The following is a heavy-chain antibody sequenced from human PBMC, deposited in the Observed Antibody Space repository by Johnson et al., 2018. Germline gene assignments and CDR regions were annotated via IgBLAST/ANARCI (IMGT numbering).Heavy chain of an antibody. CDR1: GFTFSSYA. CDR2: ISGSGGST. J-gene: IGHJ6*03. CDR3: TRGYCSCGTCFSLNYYYYMDV. V-gene: IGHV3-23*04. Sequence: VQLVQSGGGLVQPGGSLRLSCAASGFTFSSYAMSWVRQAPGKGLEWVSVISGSGGSTYYADSVKGRFTISRDNSKNSLYLQMNSLTAGDTAVYYCTRGYCSCGTCFSLNYYYYMDVWGKGTTVTVSS. D-gene: IGHD2-15*01.